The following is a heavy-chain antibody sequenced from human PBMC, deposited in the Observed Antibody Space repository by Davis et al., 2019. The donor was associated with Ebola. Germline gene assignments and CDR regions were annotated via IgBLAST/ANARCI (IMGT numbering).Heavy chain of an antibody. D-gene: IGHD5-12*01. CDR3: TTPGGQDSGYDFFDN. CDR1: GYTFTNYY. CDR2: INPNDGRT. J-gene: IGHJ3*02. Sequence: ASVKVSCKASGYTFTNYYMHWVRQAPGQGLEWMGMINPNDGRTIYAQKFQGRVTVTRDTSTTTVYMDLSSLRSEDTALYYCTTPGGQDSGYDFFDNWGQGTMVTVSS. V-gene: IGHV1-46*03.